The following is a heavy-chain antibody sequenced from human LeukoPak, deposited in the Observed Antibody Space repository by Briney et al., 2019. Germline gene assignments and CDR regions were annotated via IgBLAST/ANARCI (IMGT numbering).Heavy chain of an antibody. D-gene: IGHD3-22*01. V-gene: IGHV2-5*02. CDR2: IYWDDDK. CDR1: GFSLTTRGVG. J-gene: IGHJ3*01. CDR3: ARLAYYDNTGSSRPFDV. Sequence: SGPSLVKPTRTLTLTCAFSGFSLTTRGVGVGWIRQPPGKALEWLALIYWDDDKRYSPSLNSRLTIIKDTSKKQVVLTVTNLDPVDTATYYCARLAYYDNTGSSRPFDVWGQGTMVTVSS.